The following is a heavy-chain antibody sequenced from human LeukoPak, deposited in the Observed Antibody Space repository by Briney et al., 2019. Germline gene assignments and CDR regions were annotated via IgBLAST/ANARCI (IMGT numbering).Heavy chain of an antibody. CDR2: INPSSGGT. V-gene: IGHV1-46*01. CDR1: GYTFTRHY. CDR3: ATGYRCSSSNCYGYYYYYMVV. J-gene: IGHJ6*03. Sequence: ASVKVSCKASGYTFTRHYMNWVRQAPGQGLEWMGKINPSSGGTGYAQKFQGRATMTADTSTDTAYMELSSLRSEDTAVYYCATGYRCSSSNCYGYYYYYMVVWGKGTTVTVSS. D-gene: IGHD2-2*01.